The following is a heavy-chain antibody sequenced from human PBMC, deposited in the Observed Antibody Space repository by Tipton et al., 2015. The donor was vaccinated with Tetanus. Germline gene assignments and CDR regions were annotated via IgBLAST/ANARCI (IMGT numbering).Heavy chain of an antibody. CDR2: TNQSGST. CDR3: ARGRYCSSSNCYARVKGY. Sequence: TLSLTCAVYGEPFSGYYWSWIRQPPGKGLEWIGETNQSGSTKYNPSLKSRVTISVDTSKNQFSLNLNSMTAADTAVYYCARGRYCSSSNCYARVKGYWGQGTLVTVSS. V-gene: IGHV4-34*01. CDR1: GEPFSGYY. J-gene: IGHJ4*02. D-gene: IGHD2-2*01.